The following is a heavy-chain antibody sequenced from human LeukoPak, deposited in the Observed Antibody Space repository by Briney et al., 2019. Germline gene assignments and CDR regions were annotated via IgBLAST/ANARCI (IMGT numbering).Heavy chain of an antibody. Sequence: ASVKVSCKASGYTFTSYAMHWVRQAPGQRLEWMGWINAGNGNTKYSQKFQGRVTITRDTSASTAYMELSSLRSEDTAVYYCARNYDSSGYYEGAFYFDYWGQGTLVTVSS. D-gene: IGHD3-22*01. J-gene: IGHJ4*02. CDR1: GYTFTSYA. CDR3: ARNYDSSGYYEGAFYFDY. V-gene: IGHV1-3*01. CDR2: INAGNGNT.